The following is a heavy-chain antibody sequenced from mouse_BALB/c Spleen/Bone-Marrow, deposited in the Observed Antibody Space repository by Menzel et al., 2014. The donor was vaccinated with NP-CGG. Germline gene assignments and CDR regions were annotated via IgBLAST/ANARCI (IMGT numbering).Heavy chain of an antibody. J-gene: IGHJ4*01. Sequence: LQESGAELVKPGASVKMSCKASGYTFTSYWMHWVRQRPGQGLEWIGVIDPSDSYTSYIQKFKGKATLTVDTSSSTAYMQLSSLTSEGSAVYYCTRDAMDYWGQGTSVTVSS. CDR2: IDPSDSYT. CDR1: GYTFTSYW. CDR3: TRDAMDY. V-gene: IGHV1S127*01.